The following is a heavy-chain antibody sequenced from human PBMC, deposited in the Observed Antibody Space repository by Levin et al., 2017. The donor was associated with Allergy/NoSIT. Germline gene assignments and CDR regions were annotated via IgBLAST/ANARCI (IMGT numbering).Heavy chain of an antibody. J-gene: IGHJ4*02. CDR1: GGSISSGDHY. CDR3: ARLVDYDVLAQYYSPYYFDF. Sequence: PSETLSLTCTVSGGSISSGDHYWSWIRQPPGTGLEWIGYIYHSGTTNYNPSLKSRLTMSKDTSRNQFSLRLTSVTAADTAVYYCARLVDYDVLAQYYSPYYFDFWGQGTLVTVSS. CDR2: IYHSGTT. V-gene: IGHV4-30-4*01. D-gene: IGHD3-9*01.